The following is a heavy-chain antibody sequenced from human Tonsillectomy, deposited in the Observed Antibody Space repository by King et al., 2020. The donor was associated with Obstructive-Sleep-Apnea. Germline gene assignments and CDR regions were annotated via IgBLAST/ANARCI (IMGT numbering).Heavy chain of an antibody. CDR2: IRSSSRTI. J-gene: IGHJ5*02. Sequence: VQLVESGGGLVQPGGSLRLSCAASGFIFSNYNMNWVRQAPGKGLEWVSYIRSSSRTIYYADSVKGRFTISRDNAKNSLYLQMNSLRAEDTAVYYCVRDRLWFGEFSWGQGTLVTVSS. D-gene: IGHD3-10*01. CDR3: VRDRLWFGEFS. V-gene: IGHV3-48*04. CDR1: GFIFSNYN.